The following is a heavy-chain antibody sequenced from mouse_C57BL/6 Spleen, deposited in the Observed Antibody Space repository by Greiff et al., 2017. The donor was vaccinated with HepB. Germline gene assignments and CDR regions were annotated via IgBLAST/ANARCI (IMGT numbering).Heavy chain of an antibody. CDR2: IYPRSGNT. V-gene: IGHV1-81*01. Sequence: VHLVESGAELARPGASVKLSCKASGYTFTSYGISWVKQRTGQGLEWIGEIYPRSGNTYYNEKFKGKATLTADKSSSTAYMELRSLTSEDSAVYFCARSPYSNLYYYAMDYWGQGTSVTVSS. CDR3: ARSPYSNLYYYAMDY. D-gene: IGHD2-5*01. CDR1: GYTFTSYG. J-gene: IGHJ4*01.